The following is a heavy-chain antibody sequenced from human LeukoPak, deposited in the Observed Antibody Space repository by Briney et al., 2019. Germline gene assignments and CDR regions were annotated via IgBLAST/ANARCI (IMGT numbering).Heavy chain of an antibody. CDR1: GGSFSGYY. CDR2: INHGGST. J-gene: IGHJ6*02. D-gene: IGHD3-16*02. V-gene: IGHV4-34*01. Sequence: PSETLSLTCAVYGGSFSGYYWSWTRQPPGKGLEWIGEINHGGSTTYNPPLKSRVTISIDTSKNQFSLKLSSVTAADTAVYYCARGQAHYDYIWESYRSYGMDVWGQGTTVTVSS. CDR3: ARGQAHYDYIWESYRSYGMDV.